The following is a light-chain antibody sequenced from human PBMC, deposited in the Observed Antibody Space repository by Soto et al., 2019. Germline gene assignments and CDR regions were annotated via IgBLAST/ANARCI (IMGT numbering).Light chain of an antibody. CDR2: GAS. CDR1: QSISSSY. V-gene: IGKV3-20*01. J-gene: IGKJ3*01. CDR3: QQYSSSPPEFT. Sequence: EIVLTQSPGTLSLSPGERATLSCRASQSISSSYLAWYQQRPGRAPRLLIFGASYRATGIPDMFSGSGSGTDFTLTISSLEPEDFAVYYCQQYSSSPPEFTFGPGTKVHIK.